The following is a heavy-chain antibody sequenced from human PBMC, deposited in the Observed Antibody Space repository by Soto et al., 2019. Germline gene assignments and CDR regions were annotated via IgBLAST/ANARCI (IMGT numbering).Heavy chain of an antibody. V-gene: IGHV3-30*18. CDR1: GFTFSSYG. Sequence: ESGGGVVQPGRSLRLSCAASGFTFSSYGMHWVRQAPGKGLEWVAVISYDGSNKYYADSVKGRFTISRDNSKNTLYLQMNSLRAEDTAVYYCAKASYYGDYAYYYGMDVWGQGTTVTVSS. CDR3: AKASYYGDYAYYYGMDV. CDR2: ISYDGSNK. J-gene: IGHJ6*02. D-gene: IGHD4-17*01.